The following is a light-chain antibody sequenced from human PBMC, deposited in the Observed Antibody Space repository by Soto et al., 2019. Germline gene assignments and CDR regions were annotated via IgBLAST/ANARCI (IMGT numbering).Light chain of an antibody. J-gene: IGLJ1*01. CDR1: KLGDKY. CDR3: QAWDSSAYV. V-gene: IGLV3-1*01. CDR2: EDI. Sequence: SYELTQPPSVSVSPGQTASITCSGDKLGDKYACWYQQKPGQSPVLVIYEDIKRPSGIPERFSGSKPGNTATLTISGTQALDEADYYCQAWDSSAYVFGTGTKVTVL.